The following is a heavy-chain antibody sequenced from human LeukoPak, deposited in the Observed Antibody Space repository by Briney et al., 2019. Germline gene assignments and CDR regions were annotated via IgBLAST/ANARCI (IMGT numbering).Heavy chain of an antibody. CDR1: GFTFSSYA. V-gene: IGHV3-64*01. D-gene: IGHD2-2*01. CDR3: AKDHCSSTSCSNLFDP. J-gene: IGHJ5*02. CDR2: ISSNGGST. Sequence: GGSLRLSCAASGFTFSSYAMHWVRQAPGKGLEYVSAISSNGGSTYYANSVKGRFTISRDNSKNTLFLQINSLRSEDTAVYHCAKDHCSSTSCSNLFDPWGQGTLVTVSS.